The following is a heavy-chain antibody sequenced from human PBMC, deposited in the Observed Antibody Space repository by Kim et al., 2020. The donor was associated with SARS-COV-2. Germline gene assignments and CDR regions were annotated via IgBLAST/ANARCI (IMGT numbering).Heavy chain of an antibody. CDR2: INNIGTT. V-gene: IGHV4-59*08. CDR1: GDSISSFY. J-gene: IGHJ3*01. Sequence: SETLSLTCSVSGDSISSFYWSWIRQPPGKGLEWMGYINNIGTTNYYPSLKGRVSISLDMSASEFSLKLSSMTAADTAVYYCARQGPGPHDAFDLGGQGTMVTVS. CDR3: ARQGPGPHDAFDL.